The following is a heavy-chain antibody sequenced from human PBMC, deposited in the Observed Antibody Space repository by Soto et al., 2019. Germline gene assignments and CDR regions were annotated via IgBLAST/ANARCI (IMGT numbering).Heavy chain of an antibody. J-gene: IGHJ3*02. CDR3: ARDGSVADVYPFDI. Sequence: QVQLVESGGGVVLTGRSLRLSCAASGCIFRDYVMHWGRHAPGKGLEWVALIWYDGNNQYYADSVKGRFTISRDNSKNTVYLQMNSLRAEDTARYYCARDGSVADVYPFDIWGQATKVTVSS. CDR2: IWYDGNNQ. V-gene: IGHV3-33*01. CDR1: GCIFRDYV. D-gene: IGHD3-10*01.